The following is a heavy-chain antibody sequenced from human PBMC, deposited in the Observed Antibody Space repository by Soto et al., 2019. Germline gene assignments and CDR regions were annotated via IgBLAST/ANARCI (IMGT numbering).Heavy chain of an antibody. CDR2: IHYSGST. V-gene: IGHV4-39*01. CDR3: ARHQNLRWFGP. CDR1: GDSISTSNYY. Sequence: KTSETLSLTCTVSGDSISTSNYYWGWIRQPPGKGPEWIGNIHYSGSTFYNPSLKSRVTISVDTSKNQFSLKLSSVTAADTAVYYCARHQNLRWFGPWGQGTLVTVSS. J-gene: IGHJ5*02.